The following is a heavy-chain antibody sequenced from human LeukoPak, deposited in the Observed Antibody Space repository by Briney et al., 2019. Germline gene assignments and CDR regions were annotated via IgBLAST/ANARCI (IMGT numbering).Heavy chain of an antibody. CDR1: GGSISSGSYY. V-gene: IGHV4-61*02. J-gene: IGHJ6*03. Sequence: SETLSLTCTVSGGSISSGSYYWSWIRQPAGKGLEWIGRIYTSGSTNYNPSLKSRVTISVDTSKNQFSLKLSSVTAADTAVYYCARAGSPNYYYMDVWSKGTTVTVSS. D-gene: IGHD6-13*01. CDR2: IYTSGST. CDR3: ARAGSPNYYYMDV.